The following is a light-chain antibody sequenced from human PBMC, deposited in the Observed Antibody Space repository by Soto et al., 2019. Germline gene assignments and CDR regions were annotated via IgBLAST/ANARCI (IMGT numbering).Light chain of an antibody. J-gene: IGKJ4*02. CDR2: GAS. CDR3: QQRSSWPLT. Sequence: EVVLTQSACTLSLSTGERATLSCRASQSVSSSYLVWYQQKPGQAPRLLIYGASSRATGIPDRFSGSGSGTDFTLTISRLEPEDFAVYFCQQRSSWPLTFGGGTKVDIK. V-gene: IGKV3D-20*02. CDR1: QSVSSSY.